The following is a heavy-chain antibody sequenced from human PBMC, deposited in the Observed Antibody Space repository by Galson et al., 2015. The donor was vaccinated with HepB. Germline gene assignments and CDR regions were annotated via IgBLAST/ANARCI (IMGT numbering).Heavy chain of an antibody. J-gene: IGHJ5*02. CDR1: GGSISSGGYY. CDR2: IYYSGST. V-gene: IGHV4-31*03. D-gene: IGHD2-2*02. CDR3: ARGVGDIVVVPAAIADTFDWFDP. Sequence: TLSLTCTVSGGSISSGGYYWSWIRQHPGKGLEWIGYIYYSGSTYYNPSLKSRVTISVDTSKNQFSLKLSSVTAADTAVYYCARGVGDIVVVPAAIADTFDWFDPWGQGTLVTVSS.